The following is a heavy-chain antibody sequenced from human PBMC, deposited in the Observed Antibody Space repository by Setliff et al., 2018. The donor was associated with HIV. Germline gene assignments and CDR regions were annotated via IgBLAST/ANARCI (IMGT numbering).Heavy chain of an antibody. V-gene: IGHV4-34*01. Sequence: SETLSLTCAVYGGSFTEYYWNWIRQPPGKGLEWIGEMSHSGSTKYNPSLKSRVTISGDTSKNQFSLNVNSVTAADTAVYYCVIFYIETPVDVRDYWGQGSLVTVSS. CDR2: MSHSGST. J-gene: IGHJ4*02. CDR1: GGSFTEYY. CDR3: VIFYIETPVDVRDY. D-gene: IGHD2-15*01.